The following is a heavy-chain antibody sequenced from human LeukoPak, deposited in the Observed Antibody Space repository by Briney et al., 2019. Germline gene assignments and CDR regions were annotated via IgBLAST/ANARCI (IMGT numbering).Heavy chain of an antibody. CDR2: IYHSGST. CDR1: GYSISSGYY. J-gene: IGHJ4*02. Sequence: SETLSLTCTVSGYSISSGYYWGWIRQPPGKGLEWIGSIYHSGSTFYNPSLKSRVTISVDTSKNQFSLKLSSVTAADTAVYYCARDSRRYSSSWGLIYWGQGTLVTVSS. D-gene: IGHD6-13*01. V-gene: IGHV4-38-2*02. CDR3: ARDSRRYSSSWGLIY.